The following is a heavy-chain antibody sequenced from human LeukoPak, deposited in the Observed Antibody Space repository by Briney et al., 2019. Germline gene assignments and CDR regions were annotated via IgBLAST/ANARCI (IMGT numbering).Heavy chain of an antibody. CDR3: ATDSRWEAGYYYYGMDV. CDR1: GNTLTELS. CDR2: FDPEDGET. D-gene: IGHD1-26*01. V-gene: IGHV1-24*01. Sequence: GASVKVSCKVSGNTLTELSMHWVRQAPGKGLEWMGGFDPEDGETIYAQKFQGRVTMTEDTSTDIAYMELSSLRSEDTAVYYCATDSRWEAGYYYYGMDVWGQGTTVTVSS. J-gene: IGHJ6*02.